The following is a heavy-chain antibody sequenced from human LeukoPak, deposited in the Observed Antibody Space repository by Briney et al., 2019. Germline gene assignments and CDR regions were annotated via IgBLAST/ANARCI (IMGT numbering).Heavy chain of an antibody. Sequence: GGSLRLSCAASGFTCSSCSMNWVRQAPGKGLEWVSSISSSSSYIYYADSVKGRFTISRDNAKNSLYLQMNSLRAEDTAVYYCARDFGSSLDAFDIWGQGTMVTVSS. CDR3: ARDFGSSLDAFDI. J-gene: IGHJ3*02. D-gene: IGHD6-13*01. V-gene: IGHV3-21*01. CDR1: GFTCSSCS. CDR2: ISSSSSYI.